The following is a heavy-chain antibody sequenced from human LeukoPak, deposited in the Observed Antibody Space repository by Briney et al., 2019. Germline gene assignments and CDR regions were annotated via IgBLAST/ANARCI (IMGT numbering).Heavy chain of an antibody. CDR3: ARDGEQIDY. D-gene: IGHD3-10*01. Sequence: GGSLRLSCAASGFTFSSYSMNWVRQAPGKGLEWVSYISSSSSTIYYADSVKGRFTISRDNAKNSLYLQMNSLRAEDTAVYYCARDGEQIDYWGQGTLVTVSS. V-gene: IGHV3-48*01. J-gene: IGHJ4*02. CDR1: GFTFSSYS. CDR2: ISSSSSTI.